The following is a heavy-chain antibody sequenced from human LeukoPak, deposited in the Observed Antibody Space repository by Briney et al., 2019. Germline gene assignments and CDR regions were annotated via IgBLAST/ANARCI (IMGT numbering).Heavy chain of an antibody. D-gene: IGHD2-21*02. Sequence: GGSLRLSCAASGFTFSSYSMNWVRQPPGKGLEWVSSISSSSSYIYYADSVKGRFTISRDNAKNSLYLQMNSLRAEDTAVYYCARDEEGYCGGDCYFDYWGQGTLVTVSS. CDR3: ARDEEGYCGGDCYFDY. J-gene: IGHJ4*02. V-gene: IGHV3-21*01. CDR1: GFTFSSYS. CDR2: ISSSSSYI.